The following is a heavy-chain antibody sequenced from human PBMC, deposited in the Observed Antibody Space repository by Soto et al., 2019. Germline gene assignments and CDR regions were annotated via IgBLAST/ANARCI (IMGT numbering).Heavy chain of an antibody. J-gene: IGHJ6*03. CDR3: AREYYDFWSGYNYYYYYMDV. D-gene: IGHD3-3*01. V-gene: IGHV1-18*01. Sequence: GASVKVSCKASGYTFTSYGISWVRQAPGQGLEWMGWISAYNGNTNYAQKLQGRVTMTTDTSTSTAYMELRSLRSDDTAVYYCAREYYDFWSGYNYYYYYMDVWGKGTTVTSP. CDR2: ISAYNGNT. CDR1: GYTFTSYG.